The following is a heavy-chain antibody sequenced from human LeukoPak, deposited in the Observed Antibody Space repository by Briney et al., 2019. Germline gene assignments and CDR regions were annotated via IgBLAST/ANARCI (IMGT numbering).Heavy chain of an antibody. D-gene: IGHD2-8*02. CDR1: GGCNRSCHYY. V-gene: IGHV4-39*01. CDR3: APGSTGGNRGSWFVP. Sequence: SETLSLTRTVSGGCNRSCHYYWAWLRQSTGRGVEWLGRIHYTAGTYYIPSLERRVTISVDTSKTQFSLRLSSVTAADTGVYHGAPGSTGGNRGSWFVPWGEGTLVTASS. CDR2: IHYTAGT. J-gene: IGHJ5*02.